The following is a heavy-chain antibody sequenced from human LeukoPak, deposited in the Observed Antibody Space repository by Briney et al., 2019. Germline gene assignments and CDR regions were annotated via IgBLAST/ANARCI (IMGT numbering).Heavy chain of an antibody. Sequence: GGSLRLSCTASEFTFSSYEMNWVRQAPGKGLEWVAYISNGGSNIRYADSVKGRLTISRDNANKSLYLQMNSLRAEDTAVYYCARERSTKYSSSWEVDYWGQGTLVTVSS. J-gene: IGHJ4*02. CDR2: ISNGGSNI. D-gene: IGHD6-13*01. V-gene: IGHV3-48*03. CDR1: EFTFSSYE. CDR3: ARERSTKYSSSWEVDY.